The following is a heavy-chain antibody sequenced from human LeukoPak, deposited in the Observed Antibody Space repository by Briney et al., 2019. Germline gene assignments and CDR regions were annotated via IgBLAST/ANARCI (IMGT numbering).Heavy chain of an antibody. D-gene: IGHD2-2*01. CDR2: ISGSGGSR. J-gene: IGHJ5*02. V-gene: IGHV3-23*01. CDR3: AKDRAGVIVVVPAASEGDWFDP. Sequence: GGSLRLSCAASGFTFDDYAMHWVRQAPGQGLEWVSAISGSGGSRYYADSVKGRFTISRDNSKNTLYLQMNSLRAEDTAVYYCAKDRAGVIVVVPAASEGDWFDPWGQGTLVTVSS. CDR1: GFTFDDYA.